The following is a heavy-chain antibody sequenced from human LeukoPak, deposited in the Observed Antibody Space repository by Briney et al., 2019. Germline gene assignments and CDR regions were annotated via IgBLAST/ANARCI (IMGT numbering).Heavy chain of an antibody. Sequence: SETLSLTCTVSGGSISSHYWSWIRQPPGKGLEWIGYIYYSGSTNYNPSLKSRVTVSVDTSKNQFSLKLSSVTAADTAVYYCARVRETIRYFDYWGQGTLVTVSS. D-gene: IGHD2-21*01. J-gene: IGHJ4*02. CDR2: IYYSGST. V-gene: IGHV4-59*11. CDR1: GGSISSHY. CDR3: ARVRETIRYFDY.